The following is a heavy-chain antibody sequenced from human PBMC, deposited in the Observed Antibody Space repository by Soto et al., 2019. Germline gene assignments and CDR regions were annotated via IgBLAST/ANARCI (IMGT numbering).Heavy chain of an antibody. CDR3: AKGGRGSYSYYYGMDV. V-gene: IGHV3-30*18. CDR1: GFTFSSYG. Sequence: QVQLVESGGGVVQPGRSLRLSCAASGFTFSSYGMHWVRQAPGKGLEWVAVISYDGSNKYYADSVKGRFTISRDNSKNTLYLQMNSLRAEDTAVYYCAKGGRGSYSYYYGMDVWGQGTTVTVSS. CDR2: ISYDGSNK. D-gene: IGHD1-26*01. J-gene: IGHJ6*02.